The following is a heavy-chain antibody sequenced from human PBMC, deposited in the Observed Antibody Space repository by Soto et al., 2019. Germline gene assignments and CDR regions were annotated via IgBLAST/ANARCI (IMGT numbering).Heavy chain of an antibody. D-gene: IGHD3-10*01. Sequence: SETLSLTCTVSGGSISSSSYYWGWIRQPPGKGLEWIGSIYYSGSTYYNPSLKSRVTISVDTSKNQFSLKLSSVTAADTAVYYCASPYYYGSGSYSNFDYWGQGTLVTVSS. CDR2: IYYSGST. CDR1: GGSISSSSYY. J-gene: IGHJ4*02. V-gene: IGHV4-39*01. CDR3: ASPYYYGSGSYSNFDY.